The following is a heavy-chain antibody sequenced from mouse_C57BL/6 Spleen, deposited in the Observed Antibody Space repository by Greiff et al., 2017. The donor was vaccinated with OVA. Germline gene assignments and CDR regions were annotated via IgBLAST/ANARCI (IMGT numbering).Heavy chain of an antibody. CDR1: GYTFTSYW. D-gene: IGHD3-2*02. CDR2: IDPSDSYT. Sequence: QVQLQQPGAELVKPGASVKLSCKASGYTFTSYWMQWVKQRPGQGLAWIGEIDPSDSYTNYNQKFKGKATLTVDTSSSTAYMQLSSLTSEDSAVYYCAWTAQATGFAYWGQGTLVTVSA. J-gene: IGHJ3*01. CDR3: AWTAQATGFAY. V-gene: IGHV1-50*01.